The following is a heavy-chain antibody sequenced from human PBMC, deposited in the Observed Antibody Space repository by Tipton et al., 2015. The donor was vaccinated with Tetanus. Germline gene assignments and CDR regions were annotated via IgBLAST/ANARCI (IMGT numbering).Heavy chain of an antibody. CDR1: RGSFSGYY. CDR2: INHSGST. V-gene: IGHV4-34*01. Sequence: TLSLTCAVYRGSFSGYYWSWIRQPPGKGLEWIGEINHSGSTNYNPSLRSRVTISVDTSKNQFSLKLSSVTAADTAVYYCARIRQVGKPGPFFDYWGQGTLVTVSS. D-gene: IGHD7-27*01. J-gene: IGHJ4*02. CDR3: ARIRQVGKPGPFFDY.